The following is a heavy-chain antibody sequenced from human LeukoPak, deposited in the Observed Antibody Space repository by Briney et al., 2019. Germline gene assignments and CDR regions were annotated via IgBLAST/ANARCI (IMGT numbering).Heavy chain of an antibody. CDR1: GGSISSYY. V-gene: IGHV4-59*01. CDR2: IYYRGST. J-gene: IGHJ4*02. D-gene: IGHD1-26*01. CDR3: ARQWETPLFDY. Sequence: PSETLSLTCRVSGGSISSYYWSWIRQPPGKGLEWIGYIYYRGSTNYNPSLKSRVTISVDTSKNQFSLKVRSVTAADTAVYYCARQWETPLFDYWGRGTLVTVSS.